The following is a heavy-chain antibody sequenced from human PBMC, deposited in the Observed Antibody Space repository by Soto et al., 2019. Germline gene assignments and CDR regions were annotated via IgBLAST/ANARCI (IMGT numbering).Heavy chain of an antibody. CDR2: IYYSGST. Sequence: QVQLQESGPGLVKPSETLSLTCTVSGGSISSYYWSWIRQPPGKGLEWIGYIYYSGSTKYNPSLKRRVSISVDTPKNQISLKLSSVTAADTAVYYGARDTYCGGDCPEDWGQGTLVTVSS. J-gene: IGHJ4*02. CDR3: ARDTYCGGDCPED. V-gene: IGHV4-59*01. D-gene: IGHD2-21*02. CDR1: GGSISSYY.